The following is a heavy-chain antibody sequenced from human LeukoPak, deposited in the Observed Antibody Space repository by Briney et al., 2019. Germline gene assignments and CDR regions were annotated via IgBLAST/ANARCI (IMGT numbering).Heavy chain of an antibody. CDR2: IKSKTDGGTM. CDR3: TTDLGDY. J-gene: IGHJ4*02. V-gene: IGHV3-15*07. Sequence: PGGSLRLSCAASGLTFNNAWMNWVRQAPGKGLEWVSRIKSKTDGGTMEYAAPVKGRFTISRDDSKNTVYLQMSSLKTEDTAMYYCTTDLGDYWGQGTLVTVSS. CDR1: GLTFNNAW.